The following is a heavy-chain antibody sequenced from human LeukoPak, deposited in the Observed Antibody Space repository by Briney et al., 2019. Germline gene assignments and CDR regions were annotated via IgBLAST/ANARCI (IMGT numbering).Heavy chain of an antibody. V-gene: IGHV4-34*01. CDR2: TNHSGST. J-gene: IGHJ4*02. D-gene: IGHD3-10*01. CDR3: ARGSSSRSYYYGSGSYSPLDY. Sequence: SETLSLTCAVYGGSFSGYYWSWIRQPPGKGLEWIGETNHSGSTNYNPSLKSRVTISVDTSKNQFSLKLSSVTAADTAVYYCARGSSSRSYYYGSGSYSPLDYWGQGTLVTVSS. CDR1: GGSFSGYY.